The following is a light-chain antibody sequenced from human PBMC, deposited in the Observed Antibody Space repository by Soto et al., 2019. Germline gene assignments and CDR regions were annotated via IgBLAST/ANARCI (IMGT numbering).Light chain of an antibody. CDR3: QSYDRSLSGWV. CDR1: SSNIGAGYD. V-gene: IGLV1-40*01. CDR2: GNN. J-gene: IGLJ3*02. Sequence: HSVLTQPPSVSGAPGQRVTISCAGSSSNIGAGYDVHWYQQLPGTAPKLLIYGNNNRPSGVPDRFSGSKSATSASLAITGLQAEDEAEYYCQSYDRSLSGWVFGGGTKLTVL.